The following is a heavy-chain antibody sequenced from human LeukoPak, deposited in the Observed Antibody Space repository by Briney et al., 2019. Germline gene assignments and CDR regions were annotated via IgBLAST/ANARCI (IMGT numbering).Heavy chain of an antibody. Sequence: GGSLRLSCAASGFTFSSYAMSWVRQAPGKGLEWVSAISGSGGSTYYADSVKGRFTISRDNSKNTLYLQMNSLRAEDTAVYYCAKDSTRLYSSSWYSWWGRGTLVTVSS. J-gene: IGHJ4*02. CDR2: ISGSGGST. D-gene: IGHD6-13*01. CDR1: GFTFSSYA. CDR3: AKDSTRLYSSSWYSW. V-gene: IGHV3-23*01.